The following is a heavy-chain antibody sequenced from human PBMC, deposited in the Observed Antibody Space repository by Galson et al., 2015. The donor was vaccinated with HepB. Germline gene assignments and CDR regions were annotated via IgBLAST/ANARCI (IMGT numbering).Heavy chain of an antibody. CDR1: GFTFSSYG. CDR3: AKAVHTALFDY. V-gene: IGHV3-30*18. CDR2: ISYDGSNK. J-gene: IGHJ4*02. Sequence: SLRLSCAASGFTFSSYGMHWVRQAPGKGLEWVAVISYDGSNKYYADSVKGRFTISRDNSKNTLYLQMNSLRAEDTAVYYCAKAVHTALFDYWGQGTLVTVSS.